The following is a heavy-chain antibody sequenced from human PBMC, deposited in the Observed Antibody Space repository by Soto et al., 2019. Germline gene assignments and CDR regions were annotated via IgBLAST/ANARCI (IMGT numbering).Heavy chain of an antibody. CDR1: GFTFSSYA. CDR3: AKASLRXIVHYYDSSGPPNGLDV. D-gene: IGHD3-22*01. J-gene: IGHJ6*02. CDR2: ISGSGGST. Sequence: GGSMRLSCAASGFTFSSYAMSWVRQAPGKGLEWVSAISGSGGSTYYADSVKGRFTISRDNSKNTLYLQMNSLRAEDTAVYYCAKASLRXIVHYYDSSGPPNGLDVWGQGTTVTVSS. V-gene: IGHV3-23*01.